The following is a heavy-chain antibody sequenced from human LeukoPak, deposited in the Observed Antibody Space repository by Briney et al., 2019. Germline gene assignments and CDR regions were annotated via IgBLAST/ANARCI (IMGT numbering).Heavy chain of an antibody. CDR3: ARGMVRGVTTNWYFDL. CDR2: IYPGDSDT. V-gene: IGHV5-51*01. Sequence: PGESLKISCKGSGYSFTRYWIGWVRQMPGKGQERMGIIYPGDSDTRYSPSFQGQVTISADKSINTAYLQWSSLKASDTAMYYCARGMVRGVTTNWYFDLWGRGTLVTVSS. CDR1: GYSFTRYW. D-gene: IGHD3-10*01. J-gene: IGHJ2*01.